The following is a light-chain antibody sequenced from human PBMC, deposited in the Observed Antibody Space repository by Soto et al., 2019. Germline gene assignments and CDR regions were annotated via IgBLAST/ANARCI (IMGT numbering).Light chain of an antibody. CDR3: QQLNSD. CDR1: QGISSY. J-gene: IGKJ3*01. CDR2: AAS. Sequence: IQLTQSPSSLSASVGDRVTITCRASQGISSYLAWYQQKPGKAPKLLIYAASTLQSGVPSRFSGSGSGTDFTLTISSLQPEDFATYYCQQLNSDFGHGTKVDIK. V-gene: IGKV1-9*01.